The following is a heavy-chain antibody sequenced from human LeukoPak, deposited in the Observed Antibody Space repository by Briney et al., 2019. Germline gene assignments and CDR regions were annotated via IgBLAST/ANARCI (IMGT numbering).Heavy chain of an antibody. J-gene: IGHJ4*02. Sequence: GGSLRLSCAASGFTFSSYWMSWVRQAPGKGLEWVANIKQDGSEKYYVDSVKGRFTIPRDNAKNSLYLQMNSLRAEDTAVYYCARDWGLWFGELSGEDYWGQGTLVTVSS. CDR3: ARDWGLWFGELSGEDY. V-gene: IGHV3-7*03. CDR1: GFTFSSYW. D-gene: IGHD3-10*01. CDR2: IKQDGSEK.